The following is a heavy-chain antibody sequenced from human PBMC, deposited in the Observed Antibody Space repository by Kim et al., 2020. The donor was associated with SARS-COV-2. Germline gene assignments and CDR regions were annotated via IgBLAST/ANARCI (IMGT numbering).Heavy chain of an antibody. CDR1: GYTFTRNA. CDR2: INGANGYT. V-gene: IGHV1-3*01. J-gene: IGHJ5*02. CDR3: ARGFVDKEGFDA. Sequence: ASVKVSCKTSGYTFTRNAIHWVRQAPGQRLEWMGLINGANGYTKYSQNFQGRVTITRDTSATTVYMELSTPTSEDTAVHYCARGFVDKEGFDAWGQGTLVTVSS. D-gene: IGHD3-10*01.